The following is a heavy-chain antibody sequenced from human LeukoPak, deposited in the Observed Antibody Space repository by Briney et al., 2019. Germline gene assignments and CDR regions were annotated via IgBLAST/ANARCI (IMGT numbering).Heavy chain of an antibody. CDR2: INPSGGGT. Sequence: ASVKVSCKASGYTFTSYYMHWVRQAPGQGLEWTGIINPSGGGTSYAQKFQGRVTMTRDTSTSTLYMELSSLRSEDTAVNYCARQPRAAAALNSFDPWGQGTLVTVSS. CDR1: GYTFTSYY. D-gene: IGHD6-13*01. V-gene: IGHV1-46*01. CDR3: ARQPRAAAALNSFDP. J-gene: IGHJ5*02.